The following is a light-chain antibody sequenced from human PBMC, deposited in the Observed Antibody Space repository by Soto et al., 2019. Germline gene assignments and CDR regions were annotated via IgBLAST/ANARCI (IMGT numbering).Light chain of an antibody. J-gene: IGKJ1*01. Sequence: DIEMTQSPSTLSSSVGDRVTITCRASESISRWLAWFQQKPGKAPKLLIYDASSLESGVPQRFSGSGSGTEFTLTISSLQPDDFSTYYCQQYHSYWTFGQGTKVDIK. V-gene: IGKV1-5*01. CDR2: DAS. CDR1: ESISRW. CDR3: QQYHSYWT.